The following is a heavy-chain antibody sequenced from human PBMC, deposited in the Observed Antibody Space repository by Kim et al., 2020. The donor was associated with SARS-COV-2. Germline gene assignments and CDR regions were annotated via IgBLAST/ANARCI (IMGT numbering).Heavy chain of an antibody. CDR1: GGTFSSYI. V-gene: IGHV1-69*13. CDR2: IIPISGTA. Sequence: SVKVSCKASGGTFSSYIISWVRQAPGQGLEWMGGIIPISGTASYAQKFQVRVTITADGSTSTAYMELSSLRSEDTAVYYCARDRVAGVGGDDAFDIWGQGTMVTVSS. CDR3: ARDRVAGVGGDDAFDI. J-gene: IGHJ3*02. D-gene: IGHD6-13*01.